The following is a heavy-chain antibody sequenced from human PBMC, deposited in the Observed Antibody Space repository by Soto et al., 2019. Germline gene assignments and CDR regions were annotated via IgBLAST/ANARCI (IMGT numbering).Heavy chain of an antibody. CDR1: GYTLTSYG. V-gene: IGHV1-18*01. CDR3: ARNGYCSSTSCYTVNYYYGMDV. J-gene: IGHJ6*02. D-gene: IGHD2-2*02. Sequence: ASVKVSCKASGYTLTSYGISWVRQAPGQGLEWMGWISAYNGNTNYAQKLQGRVTMTTDTSTSTAYMELRSLRSDDTAVYYCARNGYCSSTSCYTVNYYYGMDVWGQGTTVTVSS. CDR2: ISAYNGNT.